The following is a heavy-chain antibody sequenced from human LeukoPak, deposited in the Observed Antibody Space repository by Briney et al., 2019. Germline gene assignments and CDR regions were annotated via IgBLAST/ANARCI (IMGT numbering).Heavy chain of an antibody. Sequence: SEALSLTCAVSGYSVSIGYYWGWIRQPPGKGLEWIGSMYHSGSTYYNPSPKSRVTISVDTSKNQFSLKLSSVTAADTAVYYCARRLDSWSFDYWGQGTLVTVSS. CDR1: GYSVSIGYY. D-gene: IGHD3-9*01. V-gene: IGHV4-38-2*01. CDR2: MYHSGST. J-gene: IGHJ4*02. CDR3: ARRLDSWSFDY.